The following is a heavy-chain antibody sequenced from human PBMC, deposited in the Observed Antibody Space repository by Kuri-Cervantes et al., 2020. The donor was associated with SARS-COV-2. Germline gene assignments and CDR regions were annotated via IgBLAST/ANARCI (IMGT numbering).Heavy chain of an antibody. CDR2: IYTSGTT. CDR1: GGSISSGLYY. J-gene: IGHJ6*03. CDR3: TRHGEYDFWSGYYVYYYYYMDV. D-gene: IGHD3-3*01. Sequence: SETLSLTCTVSGGSISSGLYYWTWIRQPAGKGLEWIGRIYTSGTTNYNPSLKSRVTIALDTSKNEFSLNLSSVTAADTAVYYCTRHGEYDFWSGYYVYYYYYMDVWGKGTTVTVSS. V-gene: IGHV4-61*02.